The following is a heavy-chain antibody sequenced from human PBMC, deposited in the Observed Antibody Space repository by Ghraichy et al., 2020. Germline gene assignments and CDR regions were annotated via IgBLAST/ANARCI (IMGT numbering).Heavy chain of an antibody. CDR3: ARGYDDYDYS. CDR1: GFIFSNYN. CDR2: ISHDSDLT. V-gene: IGHV3-21*01. Sequence: GSLRLSFAASGFIFSNYNMNWVRQAPGKGLEWVSSISHDSDLTYYADSVKGRFTVSRDNAKNLMYLQMNSLRAEDTAVYYCARGYDDYDYSGGQGTLVTVSS. D-gene: IGHD3-16*01. J-gene: IGHJ4*02.